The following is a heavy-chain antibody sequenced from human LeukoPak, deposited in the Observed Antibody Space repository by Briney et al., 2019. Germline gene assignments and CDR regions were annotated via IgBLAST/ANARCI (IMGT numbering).Heavy chain of an antibody. CDR2: FYSGGGGST. Sequence: PGGSLRLSCAASGFTVSSTCMGWVRQAPGKGLEWGSFFYSGGGGSTYYADSVKGGFTISRDNSKSTLYLEMNSLRAEDTAMYYCARVASDSSGWYHFDHWGQGTLVTVSS. J-gene: IGHJ4*02. D-gene: IGHD6-19*01. CDR3: ARVASDSSGWYHFDH. CDR1: GFTVSSTC. V-gene: IGHV3-53*01.